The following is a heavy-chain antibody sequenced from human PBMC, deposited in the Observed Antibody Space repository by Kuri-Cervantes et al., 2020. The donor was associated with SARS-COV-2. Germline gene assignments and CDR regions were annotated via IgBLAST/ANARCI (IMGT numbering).Heavy chain of an antibody. D-gene: IGHD1-26*01. CDR1: GYTFTSYG. CDR2: ISAYNGNT. Sequence: ASVKVSCKASGYTFTSYGISWVRQAPGQGLEWMGWISAYNGNTNYAQKLQGRVTMTTDTSTSTAYMELRSLRSEDTAVYYCARGGSYYLDEYYFDYWGQGTLVTVSS. CDR3: ARGGSYYLDEYYFDY. J-gene: IGHJ4*02. V-gene: IGHV1-18*01.